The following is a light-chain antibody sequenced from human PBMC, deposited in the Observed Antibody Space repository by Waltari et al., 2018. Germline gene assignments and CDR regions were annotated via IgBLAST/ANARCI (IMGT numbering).Light chain of an antibody. Sequence: SSELTQDPAVSVALGQTVRLTCQGDSLRRYYASWYQQRPGQAPRLVLYGQDNRPSGIPDRFSGSTSVDTASLTITGAQAEDEADYYCHSRDTISTRVFGGGTRLTV. CDR1: SLRRYY. J-gene: IGLJ3*02. CDR3: HSRDTISTRV. V-gene: IGLV3-19*01. CDR2: GQD.